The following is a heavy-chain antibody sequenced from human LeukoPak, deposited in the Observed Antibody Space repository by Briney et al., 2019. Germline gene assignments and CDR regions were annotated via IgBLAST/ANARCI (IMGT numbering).Heavy chain of an antibody. J-gene: IGHJ5*02. D-gene: IGHD1-14*01. V-gene: IGHV1-2*02. CDR3: ARVTRNRPSRTYNWFDP. CDR2: INPNSGGT. Sequence: ASVKVSCKASGYTFTGYYMHWVRQAPGQGLEWMGWINPNSGGTNYAQKFQGRVTMTRDTSISTAYMELSRLRSDDTAVYYRARVTRNRPSRTYNWFDPWGQGTLVTVSS. CDR1: GYTFTGYY.